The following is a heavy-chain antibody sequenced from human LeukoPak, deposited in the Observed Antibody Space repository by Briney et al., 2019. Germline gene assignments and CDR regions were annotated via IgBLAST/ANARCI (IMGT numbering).Heavy chain of an antibody. CDR2: IIPILGIA. CDR1: GGTFSSYA. Sequence: SVKVSCKASGGTFSSYAISWVRQAPGQGLEWMGRIIPILGIANYAQKFQGRVTITADKSTSTAYMELSSLRSEDTAVYYCARGLSLWFGKFRSSYFDYWGQGTLVTVSS. CDR3: ARGLSLWFGKFRSSYFDY. V-gene: IGHV1-69*04. J-gene: IGHJ4*02. D-gene: IGHD3-10*01.